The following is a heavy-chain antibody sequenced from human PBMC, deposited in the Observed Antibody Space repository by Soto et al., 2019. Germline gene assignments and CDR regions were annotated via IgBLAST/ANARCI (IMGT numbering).Heavy chain of an antibody. V-gene: IGHV1-2*02. CDR2: INPNSGGT. J-gene: IGHJ4*02. Sequence: ASLKGSCEASGYTFTGYYMHWVRQAPGQGLEWMGWINPNSGGTNYAQKFQGRVTMTRDTPISTAYMELSRLRSDDTAVYYCARDLPGIAAAGTKDYWGQGTLVTVS. CDR3: ARDLPGIAAAGTKDY. CDR1: GYTFTGYY. D-gene: IGHD6-13*01.